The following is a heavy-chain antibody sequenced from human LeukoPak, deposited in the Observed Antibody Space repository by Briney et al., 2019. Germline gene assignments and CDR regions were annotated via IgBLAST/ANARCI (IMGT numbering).Heavy chain of an antibody. V-gene: IGHV3-33*01. CDR1: GFTFSSYG. CDR2: IWYDGSNK. CDR3: AREGRYYYDSSGYLPY. Sequence: GGSLGLSCAASGFTFSSYGMHWVRQAPGKGLEWVAVIWYDGSNKYYADSVKGRFTISRDNSKNTLYLQMNSLRAEDTAVYYCAREGRYYYDSSGYLPYWGQGTLVTVSS. D-gene: IGHD3-22*01. J-gene: IGHJ4*02.